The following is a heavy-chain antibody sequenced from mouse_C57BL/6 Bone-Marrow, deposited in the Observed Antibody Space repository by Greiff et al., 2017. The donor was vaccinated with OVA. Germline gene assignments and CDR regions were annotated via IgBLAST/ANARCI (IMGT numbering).Heavy chain of an antibody. CDR3: ARYYGSSYDY. J-gene: IGHJ2*01. CDR1: GYTFTSYW. V-gene: IGHV1-69*01. Sequence: VQLQQPGAELVMPGASVKLSCKASGYTFTSYWMHWVKQRPGQGLEWIGEIDPSDSYTNYNQKFKGKSTLTVDKSSSTAYMQLSSLTSEDSAVYYCARYYGSSYDYWGKGTTLTVSS. CDR2: IDPSDSYT. D-gene: IGHD1-1*01.